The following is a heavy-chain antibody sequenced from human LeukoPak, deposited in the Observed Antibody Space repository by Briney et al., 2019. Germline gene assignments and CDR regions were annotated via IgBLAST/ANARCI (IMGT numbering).Heavy chain of an antibody. D-gene: IGHD3-22*01. J-gene: IGHJ5*02. Sequence: SETLSLTCTVSGDSVSSGGYSRSWIRQPPGKGLEWLGYIYHSGGTSYNPSLKTRVTISVDRSKNQFSLKLSSVTAADTAVYYCARDYYDSSGYFNNWFDPWGQGILVTVSS. V-gene: IGHV4-30-2*01. CDR3: ARDYYDSSGYFNNWFDP. CDR1: GDSVSSGGYS. CDR2: IYHSGGT.